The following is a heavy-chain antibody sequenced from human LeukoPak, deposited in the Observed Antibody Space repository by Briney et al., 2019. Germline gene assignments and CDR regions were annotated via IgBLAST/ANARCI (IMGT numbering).Heavy chain of an antibody. V-gene: IGHV3-7*01. D-gene: IGHD5-18*01. CDR2: IKQDGSEK. CDR1: GFTFSSYW. CDR3: TAMVTGYYFDY. J-gene: IGHJ4*02. Sequence: GGSLRLSCAASGFTFSSYWMSWVRQAPGKGLEWVANIKQDGSEKYYVDSVKGRFTISRDNSKNTLYLQMNSLRAEDTAVYYCTAMVTGYYFDYWGQGTLVTVSS.